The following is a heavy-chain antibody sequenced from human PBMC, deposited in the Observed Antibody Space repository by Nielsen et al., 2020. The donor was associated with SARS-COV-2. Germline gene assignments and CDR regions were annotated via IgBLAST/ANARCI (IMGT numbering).Heavy chain of an antibody. Sequence: SETLSLTCTVSGGSISSGGYSWSWIRQPPGKGLEWIGYIYHSGSTYYNPSLKSRVTISVDRSKNQFSLKLSSVTAADTAVYYCARHSPGGAFDIWGQGAMVTVSS. CDR1: GGSISSGGYS. J-gene: IGHJ3*02. V-gene: IGHV4-30-2*01. CDR3: ARHSPGGAFDI. CDR2: IYHSGST. D-gene: IGHD3-16*01.